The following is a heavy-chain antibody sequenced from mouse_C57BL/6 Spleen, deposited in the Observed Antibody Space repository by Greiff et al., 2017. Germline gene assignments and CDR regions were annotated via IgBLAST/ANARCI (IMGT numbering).Heavy chain of an antibody. CDR2: LNPRTGGT. V-gene: IGHV1-42*01. J-gene: IGHJ2*01. Sequence: EVQLQQSGPELVKPGASVKISCKASGYSFTGYYMNWVKQSPEKSLEWIGELNPRTGGTTYNQKFKAKATLTVDKSSSTAYMQLKSLTSKDSAVYYCIRSYVDYWGRGTTLTVSA. CDR3: IRSYVDY. CDR1: GYSFTGYY.